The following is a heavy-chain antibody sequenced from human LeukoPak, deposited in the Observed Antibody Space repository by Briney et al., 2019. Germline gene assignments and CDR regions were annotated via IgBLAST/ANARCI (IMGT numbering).Heavy chain of an antibody. V-gene: IGHV4-34*01. CDR3: ARGRRY. CDR2: INHSGST. CDR1: GGSFSGYY. Sequence: KPSETLSLTCAVYGGSFSGYYWSWIRQPPGKGLEWIGEINHSGSTNYNPSLKSRVTISVDTSKNQFSLKLSSVTAADTAVYYCARGRRYWGQGTLVTDSS. J-gene: IGHJ4*02.